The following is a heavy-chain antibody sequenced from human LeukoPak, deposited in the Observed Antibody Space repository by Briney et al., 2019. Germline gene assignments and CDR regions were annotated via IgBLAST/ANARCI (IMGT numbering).Heavy chain of an antibody. CDR3: VCDASDRTARAFDY. CDR1: GGSISSGDYY. D-gene: IGHD6-6*01. CDR2: IYYSGST. Sequence: NPSETLSLTCTVSGGSISSGDYYWSWIRQPPGKGLEWIGYIYYSGSTYYNPSLKSRVTISVDTSKNQFSLKLSSVTAADTAVYYCVCDASDRTARAFDYWGQGTLVTVSS. J-gene: IGHJ4*02. V-gene: IGHV4-30-4*08.